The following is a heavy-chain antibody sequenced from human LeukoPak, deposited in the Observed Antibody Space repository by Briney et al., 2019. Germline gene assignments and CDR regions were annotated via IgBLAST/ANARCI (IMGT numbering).Heavy chain of an antibody. D-gene: IGHD3-22*01. CDR1: GGSISSSSYY. Sequence: SETLSLTCTVSGGSISSSSYYWGWIRQPPGKGLEWIGSIYYSGSTYYNPSLKSRVTISVDTSKNQFSLKLSSVAAADTAVYYCARHGDSSTYYYGSSGYPYIDYWGQGTLVTVSS. V-gene: IGHV4-39*01. CDR3: ARHGDSSTYYYGSSGYPYIDY. CDR2: IYYSGST. J-gene: IGHJ4*02.